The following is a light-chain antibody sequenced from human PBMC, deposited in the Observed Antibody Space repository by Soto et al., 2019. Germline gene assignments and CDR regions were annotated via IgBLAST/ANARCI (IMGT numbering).Light chain of an antibody. V-gene: IGLV6-57*03. CDR2: EDH. CDR3: QPYDSSILV. J-gene: IGLJ3*02. CDR1: SGSIDSNF. Sequence: NFMLTQPHSVSESPGKTVTISCTRSSGSIDSNFVQWYQQRPGSAPTTVIYEDHQRPSGVPDRFSGSIDSSSNSASLTISGLKTEDEADYYCQPYDSSILVFGGGTKLTVL.